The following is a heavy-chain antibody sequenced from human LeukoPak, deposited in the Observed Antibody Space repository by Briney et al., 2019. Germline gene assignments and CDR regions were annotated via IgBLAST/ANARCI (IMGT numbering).Heavy chain of an antibody. CDR2: ISDHGKSR. Sequence: SGGSLRLSCVASGFIFSNYEMNWVRQTPGKGLEWVSYISDHGKSRNYVDSVKGRFTISRDNAKNSLYLQMNSLRVEDTAIYFCARARIAAPLLDYWGQGTLVTVSS. V-gene: IGHV3-48*03. CDR3: ARARIAAPLLDY. CDR1: GFIFSNYE. J-gene: IGHJ4*02. D-gene: IGHD6-13*01.